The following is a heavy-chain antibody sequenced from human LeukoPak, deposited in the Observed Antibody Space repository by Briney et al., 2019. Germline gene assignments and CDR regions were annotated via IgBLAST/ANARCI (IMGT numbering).Heavy chain of an antibody. Sequence: GGSLRLSRAASGINVSSNYMSWVRQAPGKGLEWVSVIYSSGTTYYADSVRGRFSISRDNFKNTVYLQMNSLRAEDTAVYYCARDGAAGDISYYDYYMDVWGKGTTVTVSS. CDR3: ARDGAAGDISYYDYYMDV. CDR2: IYSSGTT. V-gene: IGHV3-53*01. CDR1: GINVSSNY. J-gene: IGHJ6*03. D-gene: IGHD3-10*01.